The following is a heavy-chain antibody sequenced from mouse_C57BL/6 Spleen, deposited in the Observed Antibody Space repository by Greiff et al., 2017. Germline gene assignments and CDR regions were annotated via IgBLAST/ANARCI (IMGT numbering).Heavy chain of an antibody. J-gene: IGHJ2*01. Sequence: QIQLQQPGAELVKPGASVKLSCKASGYTFTSYWMQWVKQRPGQGLEWIGEIDPSDSYTNYNQKFKGKATLTVDTSSSTAYMQLSSLTSEDSAVYYCARGGGYPYYSDYWGQGTTRTVAS. CDR1: GYTFTSYW. V-gene: IGHV1-50*01. CDR3: ARGGGYPYYSDY. CDR2: IDPSDSYT. D-gene: IGHD2-2*01.